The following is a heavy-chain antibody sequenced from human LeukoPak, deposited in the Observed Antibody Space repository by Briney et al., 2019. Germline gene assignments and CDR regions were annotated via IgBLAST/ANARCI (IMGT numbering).Heavy chain of an antibody. J-gene: IGHJ4*02. Sequence: SGTLSLMCTVSGGSISSYYWSWIRQPPGKGLEWIGYIYYSGSTKYNPSLKSRVTISADTSKNQFSLKLSSVTAADTAVYYCARHVKDYYDSSGYGIDYWGQGTLVTVSS. CDR1: GGSISSYY. D-gene: IGHD3-22*01. CDR2: IYYSGST. V-gene: IGHV4-59*08. CDR3: ARHVKDYYDSSGYGIDY.